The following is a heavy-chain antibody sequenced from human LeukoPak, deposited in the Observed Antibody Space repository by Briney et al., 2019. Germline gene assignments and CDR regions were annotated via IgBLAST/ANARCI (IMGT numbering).Heavy chain of an antibody. CDR2: VFHSGST. CDR3: ARAGNGYYPFDY. V-gene: IGHV4-59*01. CDR1: GDSISTYY. D-gene: IGHD3-22*01. Sequence: SETLSLTCTVSGDSISTYYWSWIRPPPGKGLEWIGYVFHSGSTNYNPSLKSRVTILADTSKNQFSLILTSVTAADTAVYYCARAGNGYYPFDYWGQGTLVTVSS. J-gene: IGHJ4*02.